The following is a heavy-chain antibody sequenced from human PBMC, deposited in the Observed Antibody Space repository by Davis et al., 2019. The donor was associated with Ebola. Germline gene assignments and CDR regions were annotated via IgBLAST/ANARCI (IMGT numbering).Heavy chain of an antibody. V-gene: IGHV3-30*02. CDR2: IRYDGTTK. CDR3: AKDTSNIWFDI. J-gene: IGHJ3*02. Sequence: GESLKISCAASGFAFSRYAMHWVRRAPGKGLEWVAVIRYDGTTKYYADSVKGRFTISRDNSKNTLYLQMNSLRAEDTAVYYCAKDTSNIWFDIWGQGTNVTVSS. D-gene: IGHD1-26*01. CDR1: GFAFSRYA.